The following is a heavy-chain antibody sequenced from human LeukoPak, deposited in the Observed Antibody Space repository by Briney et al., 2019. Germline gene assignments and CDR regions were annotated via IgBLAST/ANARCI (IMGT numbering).Heavy chain of an antibody. CDR2: IYYSGST. J-gene: IGHJ4*02. CDR1: GYSISSGYY. D-gene: IGHD3-22*01. CDR3: ARRYDSSGYYRFDY. V-gene: IGHV4-38-2*01. Sequence: SETLSLTCAVSGYSISSGYYWGWIRQPPGKGLEWIGSIYYSGSTYYNPSLKSRVTISVDTSKNQFSLKLSSVTAADTAVYYCARRYDSSGYYRFDYWGQGTLVTVSS.